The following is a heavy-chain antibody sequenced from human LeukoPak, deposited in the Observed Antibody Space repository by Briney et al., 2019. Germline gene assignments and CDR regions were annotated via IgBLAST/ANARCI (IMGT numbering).Heavy chain of an antibody. Sequence: GAPVKLSCKASDYTFTSYGISWVRQAPGQGLEWMGWISAYNGNTNYAQKLQGRVTMTTDTSTSTAYMELRSLRSDDTAVYYCARDQAVAGIYWFDPWGQGTLVTVSS. CDR1: DYTFTSYG. D-gene: IGHD6-19*01. CDR3: ARDQAVAGIYWFDP. J-gene: IGHJ5*02. CDR2: ISAYNGNT. V-gene: IGHV1-18*01.